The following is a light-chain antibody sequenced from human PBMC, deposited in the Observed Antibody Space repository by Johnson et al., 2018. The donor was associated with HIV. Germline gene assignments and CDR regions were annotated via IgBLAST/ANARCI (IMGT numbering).Light chain of an antibody. CDR1: SSNIGNNY. J-gene: IGLJ1*01. CDR2: YNN. V-gene: IGLV1-51*01. CDR3: GTWDSSLSAL. Sequence: QSVLTQPPSVSAAPGQKVTISCSGSSSNIGNNYVSCYQQLPGTAPKLLIYYNNKRPSGIPDRFSGSKSGTSATLGITGLQTGDEADYYCGTWDSSLSALFGTGTKVTVL.